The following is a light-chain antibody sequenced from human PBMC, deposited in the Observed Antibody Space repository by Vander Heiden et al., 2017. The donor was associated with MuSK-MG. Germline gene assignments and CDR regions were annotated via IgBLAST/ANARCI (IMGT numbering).Light chain of an antibody. Sequence: EIVMTQFPATLSVSPGERATISCRASQTVNNNFAWYQQKPGQAPRLLIYGASTRATGIPARFSGSRSGTEFTLTISSLQSEDFGVYYCQQFNDWPISFGQGTRLEIK. J-gene: IGKJ5*01. CDR3: QQFNDWPIS. CDR2: GAS. CDR1: QTVNNN. V-gene: IGKV3-15*01.